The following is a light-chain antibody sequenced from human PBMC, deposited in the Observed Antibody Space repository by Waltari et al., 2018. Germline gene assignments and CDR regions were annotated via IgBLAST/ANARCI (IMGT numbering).Light chain of an antibody. CDR3: QQYNDWPPLT. V-gene: IGKV3-15*01. CDR2: GAS. Sequence: CRASQRVSSNLAWYQQKPGQPPRLLIYGASTRATGIPARFSGSGSGTEFTLTISSLQSEDFAVYYCQQYNDWPPLTFGGGTKVEIK. J-gene: IGKJ4*01. CDR1: QRVSSN.